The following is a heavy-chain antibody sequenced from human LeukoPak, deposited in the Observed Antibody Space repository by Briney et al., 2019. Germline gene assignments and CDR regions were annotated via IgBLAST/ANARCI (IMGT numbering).Heavy chain of an antibody. V-gene: IGHV3-30-3*01. CDR3: AREVGIAAAGYFDY. CDR1: GFTFSSYA. Sequence: GRSLRLSCAASGFTFSSYAMHWVRQAPGKGLEWVAVISYDGSNKYYADSVKGRFTISRDNSKNTLHLQMNSLRAEDTAVYYCAREVGIAAAGYFDYWGQGTLVTVSS. D-gene: IGHD6-13*01. J-gene: IGHJ4*02. CDR2: ISYDGSNK.